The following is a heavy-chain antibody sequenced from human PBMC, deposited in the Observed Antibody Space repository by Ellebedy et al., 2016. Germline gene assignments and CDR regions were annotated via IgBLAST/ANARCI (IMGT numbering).Heavy chain of an antibody. J-gene: IGHJ6*02. CDR1: GYTFTGYY. D-gene: IGHD6-19*01. CDR2: INPNSGGT. Sequence: ASVKVSCXASGYTFTGYYMHWVRQAPGQGLEWMGWINPNSGGTNYAQKFQGRVTMTRDTSISTAYMELSRLRSDDTAVYYCAREWGSGWSYYYYGMDVWGQGTTVTVSS. V-gene: IGHV1-2*02. CDR3: AREWGSGWSYYYYGMDV.